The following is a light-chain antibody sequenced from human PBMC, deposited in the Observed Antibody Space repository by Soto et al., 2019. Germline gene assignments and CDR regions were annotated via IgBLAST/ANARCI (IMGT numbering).Light chain of an antibody. J-gene: IGKJ1*01. CDR1: QPIRDW. CDR3: QQYDSYSHT. CDR2: DAT. V-gene: IGKV1-5*01. Sequence: DVQLIQSPSTLSASIGDRVTITCRVSQPIRDWVAWYQQKPGKAPKLLIYDATSSDSGVPSRFSGSGSETDFTLTLSSLQPGDFATYYCQQYDSYSHTCGQGTSVEL.